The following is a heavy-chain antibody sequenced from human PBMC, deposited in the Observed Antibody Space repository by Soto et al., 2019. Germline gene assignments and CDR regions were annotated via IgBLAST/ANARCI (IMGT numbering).Heavy chain of an antibody. CDR1: GFSFSEYV. J-gene: IGHJ4*02. CDR3: TRDVQWKFFDY. CDR2: ISHDGTST. Sequence: GSLRLSCAASGFSFSEYVMHWVRQAPGKGLVWVSRISHDGTSTTYADSVKGRFTVSRDNTRNTLYLQMNSLRVEDTALYYCTRDVQWKFFDYWGQGTPVTVSS. D-gene: IGHD6-19*01. V-gene: IGHV3-74*01.